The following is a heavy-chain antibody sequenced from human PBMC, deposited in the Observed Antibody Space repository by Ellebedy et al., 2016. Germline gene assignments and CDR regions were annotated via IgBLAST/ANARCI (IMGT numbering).Heavy chain of an antibody. Sequence: GESLKISXAASGFTFSSYAMSWVRQAPGKGLEWVSAISGSGGSTYYADSVKGRFTISRDNSKNTLYLQMNSLRAEDTAVYYCASRSTTVDYWGQGTLVTVSS. CDR2: ISGSGGST. CDR3: ASRSTTVDY. D-gene: IGHD2-2*01. CDR1: GFTFSSYA. V-gene: IGHV3-23*01. J-gene: IGHJ4*02.